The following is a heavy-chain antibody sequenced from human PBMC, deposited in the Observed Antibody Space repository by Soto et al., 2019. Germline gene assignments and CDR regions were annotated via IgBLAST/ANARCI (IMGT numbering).Heavy chain of an antibody. J-gene: IGHJ2*01. CDR2: SSASTRNT. D-gene: IGHD2-15*01. V-gene: IGHV1-18*01. Sequence: QVQLVQSGAEVKKPGASVKVSCQASGYTFTNYAISWVRQAPGQGLEWMGWSSASTRNTDQAQNVQGRDTMTIDTATNTANMELRSLRSDDTAVYYCARCYCSVGSCYACWHFDLWGRGTLVTVSS. CDR3: ARCYCSVGSCYACWHFDL. CDR1: GYTFTNYA.